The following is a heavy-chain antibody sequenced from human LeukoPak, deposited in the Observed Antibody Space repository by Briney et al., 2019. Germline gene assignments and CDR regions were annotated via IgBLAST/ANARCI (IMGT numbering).Heavy chain of an antibody. J-gene: IGHJ6*03. V-gene: IGHV4-39*07. Sequence: SETLSLTCSVSGGSISNSSHYWGWIRQPPGKGLEWIGNMYYRVRTYYHPSLKSRVTISIDTSKKQLSLKLSSVTAADAPVYYCARGMDYYDILTGYYYYYYYMDVWGKGTTVTVSS. D-gene: IGHD3-9*01. CDR3: ARGMDYYDILTGYYYYYYYMDV. CDR1: GGSISNSSHY. CDR2: MYYRVRT.